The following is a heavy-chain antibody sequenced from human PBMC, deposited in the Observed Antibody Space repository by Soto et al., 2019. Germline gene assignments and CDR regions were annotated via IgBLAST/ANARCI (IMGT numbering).Heavy chain of an antibody. Sequence: GGSLRLSCAASGFTFSDYYMSWIRQAPGKGLEWVSYISSSSSYTNYADSVKGRFTISRDNAKNSLYLQMNSLRAEDTAVYYCATGALTTIFGVVSSNDAFDIWGQGTMVTVSS. V-gene: IGHV3-11*06. CDR3: ATGALTTIFGVVSSNDAFDI. J-gene: IGHJ3*02. CDR1: GFTFSDYY. CDR2: ISSSSSYT. D-gene: IGHD3-3*01.